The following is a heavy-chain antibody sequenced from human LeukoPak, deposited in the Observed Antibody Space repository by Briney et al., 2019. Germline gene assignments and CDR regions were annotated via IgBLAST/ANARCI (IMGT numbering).Heavy chain of an antibody. D-gene: IGHD5-12*01. CDR1: GFTFSYYW. CDR3: AKGAYDYIEMGYFDS. V-gene: IGHV3-23*01. J-gene: IGHJ4*02. Sequence: GGSLRLSCAASGFTFSYYWMSWVRQAPGKGLEWVSVLIGSSGSTDYADSVKGRFTISRDKSKNTLFLQMNSLRAEDTAIYFCAKGAYDYIEMGYFDSWGQGTLVTVSS. CDR2: LIGSSGST.